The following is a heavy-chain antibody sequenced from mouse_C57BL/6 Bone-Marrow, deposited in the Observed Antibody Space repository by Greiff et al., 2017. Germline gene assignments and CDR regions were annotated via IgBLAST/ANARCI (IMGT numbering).Heavy chain of an antibody. J-gene: IGHJ3*01. CDR3: ARDCGLRRSFAY. CDR1: GFTFSSYA. D-gene: IGHD2-4*01. V-gene: IGHV5-4*01. CDR2: ISDGGSYT. Sequence: EVMLVESGGGLVKPGGSLKLSCAASGFTFSSYAMSWVRQTPEKRLEWVATISDGGSYTYYPDNVKGRFTISRDNAQNNLYLQMSNLKSEDTAMDYCARDCGLRRSFAYWGQGTLVTVSA.